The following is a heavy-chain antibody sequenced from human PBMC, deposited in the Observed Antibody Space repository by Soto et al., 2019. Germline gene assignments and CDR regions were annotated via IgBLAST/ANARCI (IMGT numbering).Heavy chain of an antibody. CDR1: GDSISSSNW. Sequence: SETLSLTCAVSGDSISSSNWWSWVRQPPGKGLEWMGEIYHSGSTNYNPSLKSRVIISVDESKNQFSLKLSSVTAEDTAVYYCGKLRSFNVAAGFDSWGQGTLVTVSS. J-gene: IGHJ4*02. CDR2: IYHSGST. V-gene: IGHV4-4*02. D-gene: IGHD6-13*01. CDR3: GKLRSFNVAAGFDS.